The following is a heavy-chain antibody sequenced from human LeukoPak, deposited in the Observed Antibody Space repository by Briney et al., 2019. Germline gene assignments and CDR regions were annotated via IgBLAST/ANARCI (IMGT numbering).Heavy chain of an antibody. J-gene: IGHJ5*02. Sequence: PGGSLRLSCAASGFTFSSYEMNWVRQAPGKGLEWVSYISSSGSTIYYADSVKGRFTISRDNAKNSLYLQMNSLRAEDTAVYYCASLFIAKVPPELSWFDPWGQGTLVTVSS. CDR2: ISSSGSTI. CDR3: ASLFIAKVPPELSWFDP. D-gene: IGHD1-14*01. CDR1: GFTFSSYE. V-gene: IGHV3-48*03.